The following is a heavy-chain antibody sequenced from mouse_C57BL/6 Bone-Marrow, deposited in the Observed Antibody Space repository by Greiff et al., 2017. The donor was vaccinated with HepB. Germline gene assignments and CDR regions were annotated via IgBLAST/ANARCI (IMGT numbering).Heavy chain of an antibody. CDR1: GFTFSDYY. CDR3: ARHHYGSSTWFAY. J-gene: IGHJ3*01. D-gene: IGHD1-1*01. Sequence: EVKVEESGGGLVQPGGSLKLSCAASGFTFSDYYMYWVRQTPEKRLEWVAYISNGGGSTYYPDTVKGRFTISRDNAKNTLYLQMSRLKSEDTAMYYCARHHYGSSTWFAYWGQGTLVTVSA. V-gene: IGHV5-12*01. CDR2: ISNGGGST.